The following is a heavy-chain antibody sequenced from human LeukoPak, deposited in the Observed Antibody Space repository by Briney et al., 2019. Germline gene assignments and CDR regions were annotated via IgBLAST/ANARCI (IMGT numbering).Heavy chain of an antibody. Sequence: SETLSLTCAVYGGSFSGYYWSWIRQPPGKGLEWIGEINHSGSTNYNPSLKSRVTISVDTSKNQFSLKLSSVTAADTAVYYCARSVVVPAAILGRFDYWGQGTLVTVSS. CDR1: GGSFSGYY. V-gene: IGHV4-34*01. D-gene: IGHD2-2*02. CDR2: INHSGST. J-gene: IGHJ4*02. CDR3: ARSVVVPAAILGRFDY.